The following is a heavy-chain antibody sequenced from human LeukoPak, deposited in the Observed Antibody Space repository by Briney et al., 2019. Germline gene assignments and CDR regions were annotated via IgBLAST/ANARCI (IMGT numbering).Heavy chain of an antibody. D-gene: IGHD3-10*01. V-gene: IGHV6-1*01. Sequence: SQTLSLTCAISGDSVSMKSAGWNWIRQSPSRGLEWLGRIYYRSTWYSDFLTSRITISPDTYKNQFSLHLHSVTPEDTAVYYCARGGLVRGSIDSLIAFDFWGQGTVVTVSS. CDR1: GDSVSMKSAG. CDR2: IYYRSTWYS. CDR3: ARGGLVRGSIDSLIAFDF. J-gene: IGHJ3*01.